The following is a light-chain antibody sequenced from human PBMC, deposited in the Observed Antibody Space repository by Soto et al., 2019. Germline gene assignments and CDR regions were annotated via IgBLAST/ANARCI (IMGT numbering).Light chain of an antibody. J-gene: IGKJ4*01. V-gene: IGKV3-11*01. Sequence: DIVLTQSPATLSLSPGERATLSCRASHTVAYFLAWYQHKAGQAPRLLIYDVSKRATGVPARFSGSGSGTDFTLTISSLEPDDFAVYFCQQRYNWPPTFGGGTNVEIK. CDR1: HTVAYF. CDR2: DVS. CDR3: QQRYNWPPT.